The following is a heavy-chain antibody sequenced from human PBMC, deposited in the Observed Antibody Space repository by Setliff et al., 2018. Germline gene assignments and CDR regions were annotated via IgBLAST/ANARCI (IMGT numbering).Heavy chain of an antibody. V-gene: IGHV1-2*04. CDR3: ARDYLSSSGYLRPNWFDP. J-gene: IGHJ5*02. Sequence: ASVKVSCKASGYTFTGYYMHWVRQAPGQGLEWMGWINPNSGGTNYAQKFQGWVTMTRDTSISTAYMELSSLRSDDTAVYYCARDYLSSSGYLRPNWFDPWGQGTLVTVSS. D-gene: IGHD3-22*01. CDR2: INPNSGGT. CDR1: GYTFTGYY.